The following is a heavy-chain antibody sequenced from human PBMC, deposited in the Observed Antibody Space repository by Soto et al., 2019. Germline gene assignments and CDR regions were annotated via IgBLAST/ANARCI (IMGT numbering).Heavy chain of an antibody. CDR2: IYSGGST. Sequence: EVQLVESGGGLIQPGGSLRLSCAASGFRVSSTYMSWVRQSPGKGLEWVSIIYSGGSTYYADSVKGRFTISRDNSKNTLYLQMNSLRAEDTAVYYCAREYITGTTGAFDIWGQGTMVTVSS. D-gene: IGHD1-7*01. J-gene: IGHJ3*02. CDR1: GFRVSSTY. V-gene: IGHV3-53*01. CDR3: AREYITGTTGAFDI.